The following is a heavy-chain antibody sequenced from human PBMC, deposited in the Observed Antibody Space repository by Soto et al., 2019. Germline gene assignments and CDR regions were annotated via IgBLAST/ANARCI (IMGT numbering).Heavy chain of an antibody. D-gene: IGHD3-22*01. J-gene: IGHJ4*02. CDR2: IYPNTGGT. CDR3: ASPDSSGYYYGY. V-gene: IGHV1-2*02. CDR1: GYTFIDYY. Sequence: ASVKVSCKASGYTFIDYYMHWVRQAPGQGLEWMGWIYPNTGGTEYAQKFRGRVTVTRDTSISTAYMELSRLRSEDTAVYYCASPDSSGYYYGYWGQGTLVTVSS.